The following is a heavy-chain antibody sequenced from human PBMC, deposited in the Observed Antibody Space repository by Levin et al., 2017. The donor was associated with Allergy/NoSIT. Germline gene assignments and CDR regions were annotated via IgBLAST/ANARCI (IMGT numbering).Heavy chain of an antibody. CDR2: INWNGGST. V-gene: IGHV3-20*01. J-gene: IGHJ3*02. CDR1: GFTFDDYG. CDR3: ARGGDAFDI. Sequence: LSLTCAASGFTFDDYGMSWVRQAPGKGLEWVSGINWNGGSTGYADSVKGRFTISRDNAKNSLYLQMNSLRAEDTALYHCARGGDAFDIWGQGTMVTVSS.